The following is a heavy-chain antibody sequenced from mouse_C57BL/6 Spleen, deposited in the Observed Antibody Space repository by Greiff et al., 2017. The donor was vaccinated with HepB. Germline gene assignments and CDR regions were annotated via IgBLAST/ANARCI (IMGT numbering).Heavy chain of an antibody. D-gene: IGHD2-4*01. J-gene: IGHJ4*01. V-gene: IGHV7-3*01. CDR1: GFTFTDYY. Sequence: EVMLVESGGGLVQPGGSLSLSCAASGFTFTDYYMSWVRQPPGKALEWLGFIRHKANGYTTEYSASVKGRFTISRDNSQSILYLQMNALRAEASDTYDCARYRDYDEEGYAMDYWGQGTSVTVSS. CDR2: IRHKANGYTT. CDR3: ARYRDYDEEGYAMDY.